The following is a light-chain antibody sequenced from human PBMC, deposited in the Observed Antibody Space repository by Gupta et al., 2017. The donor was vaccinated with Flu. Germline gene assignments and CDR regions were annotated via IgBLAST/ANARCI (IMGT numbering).Light chain of an antibody. J-gene: IGKJ1*01. V-gene: IGKV1-5*03. Sequence: DIQMTQSPSTLSASVGDRVTITCRASQSISSWLAWYQQKPGKAPKLLIYKASSLESGVPSRFSGSGSGTEFTLTISSLQPDDFATYYCQQENSDTWTFGQGTKVEIK. CDR1: QSISSW. CDR3: QQENSDTWT. CDR2: KAS.